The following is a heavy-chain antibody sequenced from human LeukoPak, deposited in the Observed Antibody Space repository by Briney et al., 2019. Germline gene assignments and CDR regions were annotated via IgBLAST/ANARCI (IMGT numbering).Heavy chain of an antibody. D-gene: IGHD2/OR15-2a*01. CDR2: ISSSSSTI. Sequence: AGGSLRLSCAASGFTFSSYSMNWVRQAPGKGLEWVPYISSSSSTIYYADSVKGRFTISRDNAKNSLYLQMNSLRAEDMALYYCAKVRTRRSLNIASDAFDIWGQGTMVTVSS. CDR3: AKVRTRRSLNIASDAFDI. V-gene: IGHV3-48*04. J-gene: IGHJ3*02. CDR1: GFTFSSYS.